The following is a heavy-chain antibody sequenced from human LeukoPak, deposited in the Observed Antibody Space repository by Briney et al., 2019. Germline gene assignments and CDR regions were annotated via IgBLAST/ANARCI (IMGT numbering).Heavy chain of an antibody. CDR1: GFTFSSYAM. Sequence: GSLRLSCAASGFTFSSYAMSWVRQPPGKGLEWIGEIYHSGSTNYNPSLKSRVTISVDKSKNQFSLKLSSVTAADTAVYYCARVFDGSYFDYWGQGTLVTVSS. CDR2: IYHSGST. D-gene: IGHD1-26*01. CDR3: ARVFDGSYFDY. J-gene: IGHJ4*02. V-gene: IGHV4-4*02.